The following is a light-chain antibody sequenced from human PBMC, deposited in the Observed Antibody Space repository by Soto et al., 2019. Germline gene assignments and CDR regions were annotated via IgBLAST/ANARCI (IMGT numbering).Light chain of an antibody. V-gene: IGKV1-5*03. J-gene: IGKJ1*01. CDR2: KTS. CDR1: QSLYSW. CDR3: QQYHSFST. Sequence: DIQMTQSPSTLSASVEDRVTITCRASQSLYSWLAWYQQKPGKPPKLLIYKTSILEFGVPSRFSGSGSGTLFTLTISSLHPDDFATYYCQQYHSFSTFGQGTKVEIK.